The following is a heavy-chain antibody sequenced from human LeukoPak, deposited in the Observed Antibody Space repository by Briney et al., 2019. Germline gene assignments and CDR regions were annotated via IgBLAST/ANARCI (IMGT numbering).Heavy chain of an antibody. CDR3: ATGSKVFDY. CDR1: GFTFCSYN. Sequence: GGSLRLSCAASGFTFCSYNMSWVRPAPGKGLDWVSHINTGSSTIYYADSVKGRFTISRDNAKNSLYLQMNSLRDEDTAVYYCATGSKVFDYWGQGTLDSV. J-gene: IGHJ4*02. CDR2: INTGSSTI. D-gene: IGHD3-10*01. V-gene: IGHV3-48*02.